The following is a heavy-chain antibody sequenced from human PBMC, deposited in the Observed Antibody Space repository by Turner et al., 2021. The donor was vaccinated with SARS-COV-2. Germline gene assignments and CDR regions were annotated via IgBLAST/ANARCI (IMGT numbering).Heavy chain of an antibody. CDR1: SGSISSSSYY. J-gene: IGHJ3*02. CDR2: IFYTGGT. D-gene: IGHD3-22*01. Sequence: HLQLQESGPGLVKPSETLSLTFTGTSGSISSSSYYWGRFRQPPGKGLEWIGSIFYTGGTYYNPSIKSRVTISVDTSNNQFSLKLSSVTAADTAVYYCARLKYYYDSSGTDDAFDIWGQGTMVTVSS. V-gene: IGHV4-39*01. CDR3: ARLKYYYDSSGTDDAFDI.